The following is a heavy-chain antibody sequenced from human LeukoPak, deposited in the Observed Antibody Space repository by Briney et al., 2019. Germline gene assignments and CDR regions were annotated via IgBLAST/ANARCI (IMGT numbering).Heavy chain of an antibody. CDR1: GGSISRSDYY. V-gene: IGHV4-39*07. CDR2: IYYSGST. Sequence: PSETLSLTCTVSGGSISRSDYYWAWIRQPPGKGLEWIGSIYYSGSTNYNPSLKSRVTISVDTSKNQFSLKLSSVTAADTAVYYCARGVYCSGGSCYSERGPHYYGMDVWGQGTTVTVSS. CDR3: ARGVYCSGGSCYSERGPHYYGMDV. J-gene: IGHJ6*02. D-gene: IGHD2-15*01.